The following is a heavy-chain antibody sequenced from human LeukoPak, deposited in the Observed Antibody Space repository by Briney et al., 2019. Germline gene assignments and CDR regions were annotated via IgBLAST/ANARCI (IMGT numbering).Heavy chain of an antibody. CDR2: IWYDGSNK. CDR1: GFTFSSYG. J-gene: IGHJ6*04. Sequence: GGSLRLSCAASGFTFSSYGMHWVRQAPGKGLEWVAVIWYDGSNKYYADSVKGRFTISRDNSKNTLYLQMNSLRAEDTAVYYCSRDRPNFVVVPAAAGVATTTSGMAAWGKGPRVTVPS. V-gene: IGHV3-33*01. CDR3: SRDRPNFVVVPAAAGVATTTSGMAA. D-gene: IGHD2-2*01.